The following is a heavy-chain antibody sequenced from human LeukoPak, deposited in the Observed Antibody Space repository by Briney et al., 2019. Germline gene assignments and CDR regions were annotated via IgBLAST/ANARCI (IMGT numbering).Heavy chain of an antibody. J-gene: IGHJ4*02. CDR2: TSGSGGST. D-gene: IGHD3-10*01. CDR1: GFTFSSYA. CDR3: AKFSIWFGESGDY. V-gene: IGHV3-23*01. Sequence: GGSLRLSCAASGFTFSSYAMSWVRQAPGKGLEWVSATSGSGGSTYYADSVKGRFTISRDNSKNTLYLQMNSLRTEDTAVYYCAKFSIWFGESGDYWGQGTLVTVSS.